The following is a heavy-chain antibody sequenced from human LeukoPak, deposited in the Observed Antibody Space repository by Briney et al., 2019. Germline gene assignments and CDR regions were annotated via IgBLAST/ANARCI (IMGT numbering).Heavy chain of an antibody. CDR1: GYTFTIYC. D-gene: IGHD2-2*02. Sequence: ASVKVFCKASGYTFTIYCMHWVGQAPGQGLEWMGWINPNSGATSYAQRFQGRVTMTRDTSISTAYMELSGLTSDDTAVYYCARNPPYCTSTSCYNNYWGQGTLVTVSS. CDR3: ARNPPYCTSTSCYNNY. J-gene: IGHJ4*02. CDR2: INPNSGAT. V-gene: IGHV1-2*02.